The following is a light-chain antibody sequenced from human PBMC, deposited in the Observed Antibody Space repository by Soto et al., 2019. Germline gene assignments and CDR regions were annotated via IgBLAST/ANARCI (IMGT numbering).Light chain of an antibody. CDR2: AAS. Sequence: AIRMTQSPSSFSASTGDRVTITCRASQGISSYLAWYQQKPGKAPKLLIYAASTLQSGVPSRFSGSGSGTDFTLTISCLQSEEFATYYCQQYYSYPLTFCPGTKVDIK. CDR1: QGISSY. V-gene: IGKV1-8*01. J-gene: IGKJ3*01. CDR3: QQYYSYPLT.